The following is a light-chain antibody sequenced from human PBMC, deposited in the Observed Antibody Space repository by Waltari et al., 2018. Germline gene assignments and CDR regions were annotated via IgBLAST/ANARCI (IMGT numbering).Light chain of an antibody. CDR2: TGS. Sequence: DIHLTQSPSFLSSSVGDRVTISCRASTAISTPLAWYHQQPGKAPKFLVYTGSTLQSGVSSRFSGSGSGTEFTLTISGLQPEDFGTYYCQQLSLDPRTFGQGTKVEIK. V-gene: IGKV1-9*01. J-gene: IGKJ1*01. CDR3: QQLSLDPRT. CDR1: TAISTP.